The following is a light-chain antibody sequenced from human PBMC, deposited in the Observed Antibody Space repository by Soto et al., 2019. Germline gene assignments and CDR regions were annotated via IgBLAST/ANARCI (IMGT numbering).Light chain of an antibody. CDR2: GAS. Sequence: EIVLTQSPGTLSLSPGERATLSCRASQSVSSSYLAWYQQKPGQAPRLRIYGASSRATGIPDRFSGSGSGTDFTLTISRLEPEDGAVYYCQQYGSSPRTFGQGTKVESK. J-gene: IGKJ1*01. CDR3: QQYGSSPRT. V-gene: IGKV3-20*01. CDR1: QSVSSSY.